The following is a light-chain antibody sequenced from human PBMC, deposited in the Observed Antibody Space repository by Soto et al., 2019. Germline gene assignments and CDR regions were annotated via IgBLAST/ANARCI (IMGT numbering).Light chain of an antibody. CDR3: AAWDDSLSGHVV. Sequence: QSMLTQPPSASGTPGQRVTISCSGSSCNIGSNYVYWYQQLPGTAPKLLIYRNNQRPSGVPDRFSGSKSGTSASLAISGLRSEDEADYYCAAWDDSLSGHVVFGGGTKLTVL. J-gene: IGLJ2*01. V-gene: IGLV1-47*01. CDR2: RNN. CDR1: SCNIGSNY.